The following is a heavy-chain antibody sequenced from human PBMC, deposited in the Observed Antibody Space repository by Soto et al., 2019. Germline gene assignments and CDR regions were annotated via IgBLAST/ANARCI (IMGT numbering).Heavy chain of an antibody. D-gene: IGHD4-17*01. J-gene: IGHJ5*02. CDR3: VHPRSTVKTTLT. CDR1: GFTFSMFS. CDR2: ISSNGDST. V-gene: IGHV3-64D*06. Sequence: GGSLRLSCSASGFTFSMFSMHWVRQAPGKGLEYVSGISSNGDSTYYADSVKGRFTISRDNSKNTLYLQMSSLRAVDTAVYYCVHPRSTVKTTLTWGQGTLVTVSS.